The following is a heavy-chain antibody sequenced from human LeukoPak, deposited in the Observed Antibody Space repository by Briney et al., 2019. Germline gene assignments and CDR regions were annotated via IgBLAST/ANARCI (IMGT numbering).Heavy chain of an antibody. CDR2: ISRSGGST. J-gene: IGHJ4*02. V-gene: IGHV3-23*01. CDR1: GFTFSSYA. D-gene: IGHD6-19*01. CDR3: AIDRSGWYYFDY. Sequence: GGSLRLSCAASGFTFSSYAMSWVRQAPGRGLEWVSAISRSGGSTYYADSLKGRFTISRDNSKNTLYLQMNSLRAEDTAVHYCAIDRSGWYYFDYWGQGTLVTVSS.